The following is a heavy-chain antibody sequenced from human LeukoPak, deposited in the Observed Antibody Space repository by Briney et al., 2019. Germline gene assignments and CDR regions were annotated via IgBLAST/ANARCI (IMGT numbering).Heavy chain of an antibody. CDR2: IYYSGST. CDR1: GRSISSSSYY. V-gene: IGHV4-39*06. CDR3: ARDGIVVVPEPDFWPFDY. Sequence: PSETLPLICTVSGRSISSSSYYWGWIRQPPGKGLEWIGSIYYSGSTYYNPSFKNRVTISVDTSKNQFPLHLGSVTDADPVVYYCARDGIVVVPEPDFWPFDYWGQGTLVTVSS. D-gene: IGHD2-2*01. J-gene: IGHJ4*02.